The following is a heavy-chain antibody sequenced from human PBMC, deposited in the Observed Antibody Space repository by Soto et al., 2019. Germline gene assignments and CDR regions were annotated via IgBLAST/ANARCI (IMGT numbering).Heavy chain of an antibody. D-gene: IGHD4-17*01. CDR1: GFTFSRDA. V-gene: IGHV3-23*01. CDR2: ISGSGGST. Sequence: SGGSLRLSXAASGFTFSRDAMSWVRQAPGKGLEWVSAISGSGGSTYYADSVKGRFTISRDNSKNTLYLQMNSLRAEDTAVYYCARTYDYGDTSAFDIWGQGTMVTVSS. J-gene: IGHJ3*02. CDR3: ARTYDYGDTSAFDI.